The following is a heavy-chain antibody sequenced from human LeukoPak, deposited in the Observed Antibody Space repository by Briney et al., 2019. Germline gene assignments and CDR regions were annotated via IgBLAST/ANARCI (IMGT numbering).Heavy chain of an antibody. D-gene: IGHD1-26*01. V-gene: IGHV4-4*09. CDR3: TKREGAMSGSYYYFDP. J-gene: IGHJ5*02. CDR2: IHSNGYT. Sequence: SETLSLTRTVSGGSISGYYWSWIRQPPGQGLEWIAYIHSNGYTKNNPSLKSRVTISVDTSKNQFSLKMSSVTAADTAMYYCTKREGAMSGSYYYFDPWGQGTLVTVS. CDR1: GGSISGYY.